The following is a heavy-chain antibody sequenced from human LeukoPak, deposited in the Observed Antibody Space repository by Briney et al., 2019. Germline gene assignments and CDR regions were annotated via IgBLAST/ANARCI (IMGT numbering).Heavy chain of an antibody. CDR2: ISYDGSNK. CDR1: GFTFSSYG. CDR3: ARVPASGSYHFDY. V-gene: IGHV3-30*03. D-gene: IGHD1-26*01. J-gene: IGHJ4*02. Sequence: GGSLRLSCAASGFTFSSYGMHWVRQAPGKGLEWVAVISYDGSNKYYADSVKGRFTISRDNSKNTLYLQMNSLRAEDTAVYYCARVPASGSYHFDYWGQGTLVTVSS.